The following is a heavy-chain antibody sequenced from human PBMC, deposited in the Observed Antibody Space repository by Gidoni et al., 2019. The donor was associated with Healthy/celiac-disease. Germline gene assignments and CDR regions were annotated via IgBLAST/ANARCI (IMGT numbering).Heavy chain of an antibody. CDR2: ISYDGSNK. CDR1: GFTFSSYA. CDR3: ARDIVWFGEARYYYYGMDV. D-gene: IGHD3-10*01. V-gene: IGHV3-30*04. J-gene: IGHJ6*02. Sequence: QVQLVESGGGVVQPGRYLRLSCAASGFTFSSYAMPWVRQAPGKGLEWVAVISYDGSNKYYADSVKGRFTISRDNSKNTLYLQMNSLRAEDTAVYYCARDIVWFGEARYYYYGMDVWGQGTTVTVSS.